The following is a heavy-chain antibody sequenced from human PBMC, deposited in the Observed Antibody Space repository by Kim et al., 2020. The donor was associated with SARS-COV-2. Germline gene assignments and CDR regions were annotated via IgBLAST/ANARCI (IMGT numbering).Heavy chain of an antibody. Sequence: GGSLRLSCAVSAFTFSTYNMNWVRQAPGKGLEWLSYISSSGRTIYYADSVKGRFTISRDNAKNSLYLQMNSLRDEDTAVYYCARGGYGSGTYYPNQFDYWGQGPLVTVSS. V-gene: IGHV3-48*02. D-gene: IGHD3-10*01. CDR1: AFTFSTYN. CDR3: ARGGYGSGTYYPNQFDY. CDR2: ISSSGRTI. J-gene: IGHJ4*02.